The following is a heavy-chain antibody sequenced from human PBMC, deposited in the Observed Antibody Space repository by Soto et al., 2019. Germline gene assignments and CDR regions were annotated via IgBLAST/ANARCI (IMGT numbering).Heavy chain of an antibody. J-gene: IGHJ6*02. Sequence: QVQLVESGGGVVQPGRSLRLSCAASGFTFSRFSMHWVRQAPGKGLAWVAVISYDGNNKHFAESVKGRFSIYRDDSKNTVYLEMNNLRCDDSAVYYCARDHGMFLSYYYYGMDVLGQGTTVTVSS. CDR1: GFTFSRFS. V-gene: IGHV3-30-3*01. CDR3: ARDHGMFLSYYYYGMDV. CDR2: ISYDGNNK. D-gene: IGHD3-10*02.